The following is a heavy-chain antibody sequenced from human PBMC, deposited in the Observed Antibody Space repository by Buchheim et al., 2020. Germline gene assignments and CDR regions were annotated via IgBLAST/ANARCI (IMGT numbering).Heavy chain of an antibody. V-gene: IGHV3-48*03. CDR2: ISSSGSTI. Sequence: EVQLVESGGGLVQPGGSLRLSCVASGFTFSSYEMNWVRQAPGKGLEWVSYISSSGSTIYYADSVKGRFTISRDNAKSSLYLQMNSLRVEDTAVYYCARDPRDGYNSDGFDYWGQGTL. CDR3: ARDPRDGYNSDGFDY. J-gene: IGHJ4*02. D-gene: IGHD5-24*01. CDR1: GFTFSSYE.